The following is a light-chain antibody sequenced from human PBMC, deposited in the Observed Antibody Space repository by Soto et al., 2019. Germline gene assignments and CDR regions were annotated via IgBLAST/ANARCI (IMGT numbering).Light chain of an antibody. Sequence: DIQMTPSPSTLSVSVGDRVHITCRAGQSICNWLALYQQKPGTAPKVLIYHASNLQSGVPSRFSGSGSGTDFTITISSLQPEDFATYYCQQSYSTPPWTFGQGTKVDIK. CDR1: QSICNW. CDR3: QQSYSTPPWT. J-gene: IGKJ1*01. CDR2: HAS. V-gene: IGKV1-39*01.